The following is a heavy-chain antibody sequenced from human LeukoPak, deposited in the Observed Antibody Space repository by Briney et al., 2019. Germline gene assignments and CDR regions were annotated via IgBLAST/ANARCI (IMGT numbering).Heavy chain of an antibody. J-gene: IGHJ6*02. CDR2: IYYSGST. D-gene: IGHD2-2*01. CDR3: ARGLGYCSSTSCLRGVYYYGMDV. Sequence: PSETLSLTCTVSGGSISSYYWSWIRQPPRKGLEWIGYIYYSGSTNYNPSLKSRVTISVDTSKNQFSLKLSSVTAADTAVYYCARGLGYCSSTSCLRGVYYYGMDVWGQGTTVTVSS. V-gene: IGHV4-59*01. CDR1: GGSISSYY.